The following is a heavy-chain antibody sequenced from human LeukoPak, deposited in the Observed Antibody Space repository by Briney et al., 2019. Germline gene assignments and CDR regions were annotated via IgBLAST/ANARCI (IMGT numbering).Heavy chain of an antibody. Sequence: SETLSLTCAVYGGSFSGYYWSWIRQPPGKGLEWIGEINHSGGTNYNPSLKSRVTISVDTSKNQFSLKLSSVTAADTAVYYCARMVKSGGIYDSSGYYYYMDVWGKGTTVTISS. J-gene: IGHJ6*03. CDR1: GGSFSGYY. CDR3: ARMVKSGGIYDSSGYYYYMDV. CDR2: INHSGGT. D-gene: IGHD3-22*01. V-gene: IGHV4-34*01.